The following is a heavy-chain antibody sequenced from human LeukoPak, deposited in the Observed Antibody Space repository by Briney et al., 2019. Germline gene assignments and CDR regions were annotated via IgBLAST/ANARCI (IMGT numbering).Heavy chain of an antibody. CDR3: ARVPSAYYDFWSGSIRGGYFDY. V-gene: IGHV3-23*01. CDR1: GFTFSAYA. D-gene: IGHD3-3*01. J-gene: IGHJ4*02. Sequence: GGSLRLSCAASGFTFSAYAMFWVRQAPGKGLEWVSTISGSGGSTYYADSVKGRFTISRDNSKNTLYLQVNSLRAEDTAVYYCARVPSAYYDFWSGSIRGGYFDYWGQGTLVTVSS. CDR2: ISGSGGST.